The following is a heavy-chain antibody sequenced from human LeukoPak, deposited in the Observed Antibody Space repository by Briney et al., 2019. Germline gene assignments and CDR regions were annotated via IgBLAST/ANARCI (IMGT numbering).Heavy chain of an antibody. J-gene: IGHJ3*02. Sequence: ASVKVSCKASGDTFSSYGISWVRQAPGQGLEWMGRIIPVLETTTYAQKFQGRVTITADKSTSTAYMELSNLRSEGTAVYYCARDIAAKGAFDIWGQGTMVTVSS. CDR1: GDTFSSYG. V-gene: IGHV1-69*04. CDR2: IIPVLETT. D-gene: IGHD6-13*01. CDR3: ARDIAAKGAFDI.